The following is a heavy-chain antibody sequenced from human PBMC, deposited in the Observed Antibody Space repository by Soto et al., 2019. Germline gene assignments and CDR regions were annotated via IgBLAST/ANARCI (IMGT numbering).Heavy chain of an antibody. V-gene: IGHV3-72*01. CDR3: VRGALSALDV. CDR1: GFTFSDHY. CDR2: AKDKTKSYTT. J-gene: IGHJ6*02. Sequence: EVQLVESGGGLVQPGGSLRLSCAASGFTFSDHYMYWVRQAPGKGLEWVGRAKDKTKSYTTQYAASVKGRFTISRDDSKDSLYLQMDSLKTEDTAVYYLVRGALSALDVWGQGTTVTVSS.